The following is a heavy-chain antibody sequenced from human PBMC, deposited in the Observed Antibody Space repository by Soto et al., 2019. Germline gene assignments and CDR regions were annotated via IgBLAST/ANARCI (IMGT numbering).Heavy chain of an antibody. J-gene: IGHJ4*02. CDR2: IYYSGSA. Sequence: PSETLSLTCTVSDASISTATFYWIRQLPGEALEWIGYIYYSGSAYCNSSLRSRATLSLDTSKSEFSLTLTSLTAADTAVYYCARGEAGVAGRLDYWGQGTLVTVSS. D-gene: IGHD6-19*01. CDR1: DASISTATFY. CDR3: ARGEAGVAGRLDY. V-gene: IGHV4-31*03.